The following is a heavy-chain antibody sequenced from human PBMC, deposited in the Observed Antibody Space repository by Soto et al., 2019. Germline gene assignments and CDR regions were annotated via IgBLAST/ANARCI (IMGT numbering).Heavy chain of an antibody. CDR1: GFTFSDYY. D-gene: IGHD3-10*02. CDR3: ARSGDNYNVLDY. CDR2: SSNSGTYT. Sequence: GGSLRLSCVGSGFTFSDYYMSWVRQAPGNGLEWLSYSSNSGTYTKYAGSVKGRFSISRDNAKNSLHLQINSLRGEDTAVYYCARSGDNYNVLDYWGQGTPVTVSS. J-gene: IGHJ4*02. V-gene: IGHV3-11*06.